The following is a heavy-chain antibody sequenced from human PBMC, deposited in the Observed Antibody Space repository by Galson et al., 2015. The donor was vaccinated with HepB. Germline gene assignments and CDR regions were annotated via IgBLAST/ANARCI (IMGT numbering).Heavy chain of an antibody. CDR1: GYIFTGYY. D-gene: IGHD1-26*01. Sequence: SVKVSCKASGYIFTGYYMHWVRQAPGQGLEWMGWINPNSGGTQYAQKFQGRVTMTRDTSISTAYMELSRLRSDDTAMYYCATSGTPEAAFDIWGQGTMVTVSS. CDR3: ATSGTPEAAFDI. V-gene: IGHV1-2*02. J-gene: IGHJ3*02. CDR2: INPNSGGT.